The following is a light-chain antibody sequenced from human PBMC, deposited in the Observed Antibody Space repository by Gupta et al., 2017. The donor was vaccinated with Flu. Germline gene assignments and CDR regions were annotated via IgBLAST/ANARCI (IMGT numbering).Light chain of an antibody. CDR1: GSDVGYYNR. J-gene: IGLJ1*01. CDR3: TSYTSTYTFV. CDR2: EVS. Sequence: QSALTQLPSVSGSPGQSVTISCTGTGSDVGYYNRVSWYQQLPGTVPKLIIYEVSNRPSGVPDRFSGSKSGNTASLTISGLQGDDEADYYCTSYTSTYTFVFGTGTKVTVL. V-gene: IGLV2-18*02.